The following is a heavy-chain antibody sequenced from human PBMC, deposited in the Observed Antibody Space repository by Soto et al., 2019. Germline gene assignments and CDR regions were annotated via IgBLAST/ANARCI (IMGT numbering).Heavy chain of an antibody. CDR2: IYYRGNT. D-gene: IGHD1-26*01. CDR3: ARDGREASGIDV. Sequence: QVQLEESGPGLVKPSETLSLTCTVSGGSISSHYWSWVRQAPGTGLEWIGCIYYRGNTFYNPSLKSRGTISVDTSNNQFSLKLDSVTPADTAVYYCARDGREASGIDVWGQGTAVTVSS. J-gene: IGHJ6*02. CDR1: GGSISSHY. V-gene: IGHV4-59*11.